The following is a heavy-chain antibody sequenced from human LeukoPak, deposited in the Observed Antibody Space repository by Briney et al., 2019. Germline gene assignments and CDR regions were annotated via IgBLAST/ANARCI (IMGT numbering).Heavy chain of an antibody. J-gene: IGHJ4*02. D-gene: IGHD5-18*01. V-gene: IGHV3-23*01. Sequence: GGSLRLSCAASGFTLSNSWMHWVRQAPGKGLEWASAISGSGGSTYYADSVKGRFTISRDNSKNTLYLQMNSLRAEDTAVYYCAKDGSYVDTAMVDYWGQGTLVTVSS. CDR2: ISGSGGST. CDR3: AKDGSYVDTAMVDY. CDR1: GFTLSNSW.